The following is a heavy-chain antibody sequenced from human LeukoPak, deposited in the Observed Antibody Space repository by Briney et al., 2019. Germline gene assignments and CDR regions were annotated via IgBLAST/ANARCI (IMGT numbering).Heavy chain of an antibody. J-gene: IGHJ3*02. Sequence: GGSLRLSCAASGFTFSSYAMSWVRQAPGKGLEWVSAISGSGSSTYYADSVKGRFTISRDNSKNTLYLQMNSLRAEDTAVYYCAKEYAIFGVVMNAFDIWGQGTMVTVSS. V-gene: IGHV3-23*01. CDR2: ISGSGSST. CDR3: AKEYAIFGVVMNAFDI. CDR1: GFTFSSYA. D-gene: IGHD3-3*01.